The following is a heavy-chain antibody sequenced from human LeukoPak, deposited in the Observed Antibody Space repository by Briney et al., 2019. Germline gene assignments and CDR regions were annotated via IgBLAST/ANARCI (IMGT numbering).Heavy chain of an antibody. V-gene: IGHV3-7*01. D-gene: IGHD4-11*01. Sequence: PGGSLRLSCAASGFTFSVHWMSWVRQSPGKGLEWVANIKDDGSEKYYVDSVRGRFTISRDNAENSLYLQMNSLRVEDTAMYYCARGRLQLPYRGFGSWGQGALVTVSS. CDR3: ARGRLQLPYRGFGS. CDR1: GFTFSVHW. CDR2: IKDDGSEK. J-gene: IGHJ4*02.